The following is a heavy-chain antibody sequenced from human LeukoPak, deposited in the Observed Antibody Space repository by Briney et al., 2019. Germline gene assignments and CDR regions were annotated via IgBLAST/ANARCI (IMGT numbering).Heavy chain of an antibody. Sequence: GESLKISCEASGYTFSRYWIGWVRQTPGKGLDWMGIIFPGDSDTRYTPSLEGQVTISADTSTSTAYLQWSSLKDSDSAMYYCARSRGDNNWFDPWGQGTLVSVSS. CDR2: IFPGDSDT. CDR3: ARSRGDNNWFDP. V-gene: IGHV5-51*01. CDR1: GYTFSRYW. J-gene: IGHJ5*02. D-gene: IGHD7-27*01.